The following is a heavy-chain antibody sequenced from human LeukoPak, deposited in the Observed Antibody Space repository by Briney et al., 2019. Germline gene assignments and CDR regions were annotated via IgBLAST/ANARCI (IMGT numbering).Heavy chain of an antibody. CDR1: DGSISSYY. CDR2: IHSSGTT. V-gene: IGHV4-59*01. J-gene: IGHJ4*02. Sequence: SETLSLTCIVADGSISSYYWSWIRQPPGKGLEWMGYIHSSGTTNYSPSLKGRITMSLDTSRNQFSLRLRSVTAADTAMYYCARATYISSRASQLGYWGQGTLVTVSS. D-gene: IGHD6-13*01. CDR3: ARATYISSRASQLGY.